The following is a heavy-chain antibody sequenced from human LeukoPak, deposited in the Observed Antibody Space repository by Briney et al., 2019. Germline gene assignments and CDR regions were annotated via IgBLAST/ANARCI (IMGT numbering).Heavy chain of an antibody. J-gene: IGHJ4*02. D-gene: IGHD4-11*01. V-gene: IGHV4-34*01. CDR2: INHSGST. CDR1: SESLSGYY. CDR3: ARGRVASTSVTTY. Sequence: SETLSLTCAVYSESLSGYYWSWIRRPPGKGLEWIGEINHSGSTNYNPSLKSRVTISRDTSMNHFSLRLSSVTAADTAVYYCARGRVASTSVTTYLGQGTLVTVSS.